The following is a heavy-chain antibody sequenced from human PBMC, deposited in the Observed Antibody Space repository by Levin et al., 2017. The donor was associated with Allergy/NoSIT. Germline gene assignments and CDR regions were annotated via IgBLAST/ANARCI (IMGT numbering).Heavy chain of an antibody. CDR2: IYYNGST. J-gene: IGHJ4*02. CDR3: ARERHSSGWSYYDT. Sequence: SETLSLTCTVSGGSISSYRWSWIRQPPGKGLEWIGYIYYNGSTNYNPSLKSRVSMSRDTSKKLFSLKLRSVTAADTAVYYCARERHSSGWSYYDTWGQGTLVTVSS. D-gene: IGHD6-19*01. V-gene: IGHV4-59*01. CDR1: GGSISSYR.